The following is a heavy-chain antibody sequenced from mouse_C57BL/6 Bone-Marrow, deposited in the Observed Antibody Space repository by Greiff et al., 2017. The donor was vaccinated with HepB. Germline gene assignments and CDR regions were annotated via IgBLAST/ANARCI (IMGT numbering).Heavy chain of an antibody. CDR1: GYSFTDYN. CDR2: INPNYGTT. D-gene: IGHD3-2*02. CDR3: ARRETAQATIPYYYAMDY. V-gene: IGHV1-39*01. J-gene: IGHJ4*01. Sequence: VQLQQSGPELVKPGASVKISCKASGYSFTDYNMNWVKQSNGKSLEWIGVINPNYGTTSYNQKFKGKATLTVYQSSSAAYMQLNSLTSEDSAVYYCARRETAQATIPYYYAMDYWGQGTSVTVSS.